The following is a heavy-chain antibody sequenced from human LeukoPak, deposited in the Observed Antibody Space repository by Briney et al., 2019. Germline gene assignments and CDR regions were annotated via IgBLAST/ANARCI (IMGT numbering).Heavy chain of an antibody. CDR3: ARGGDYGDYFDH. CDR2: IDPSGGGT. Sequence: ASVKVSCKASGFTLSTYYMHWVRQAPGQGLEWMGIIDPSGGGTSYAQEVQGRVTMTSDTSTSTIYMELRSLRSDDTAVYYCARGGDYGDYFDHWGQGTPVTVSS. J-gene: IGHJ4*02. CDR1: GFTLSTYY. D-gene: IGHD4-17*01. V-gene: IGHV1-46*01.